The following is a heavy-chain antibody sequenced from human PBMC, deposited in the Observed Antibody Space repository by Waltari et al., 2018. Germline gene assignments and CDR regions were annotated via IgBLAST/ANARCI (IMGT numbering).Heavy chain of an antibody. Sequence: VQLVESGGGVVQPGGSLRLSCEAFGFTFSSFGMHGVRQAPGKGPEWVALILYDEGRTYYADSVKGRFTVFSDKPKDTINLQMNRLRAEDTAVYYCVRGSRYTPSDLWGQGTLVTVSA. CDR2: ILYDEGRT. CDR1: GFTFSSFG. J-gene: IGHJ5*02. D-gene: IGHD3-16*02. V-gene: IGHV3-33*01. CDR3: VRGSRYTPSDL.